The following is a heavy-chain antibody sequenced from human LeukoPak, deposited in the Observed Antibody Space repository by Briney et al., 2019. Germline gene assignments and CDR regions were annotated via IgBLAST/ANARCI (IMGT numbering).Heavy chain of an antibody. Sequence: PGGSLRLSCEASGFTFTRRWMTWVRQAPEKGLQWVANIDEDESAKNYVDSVKGRFTISRDNAKNSLYLQMNSLRAEDTAVYYCGIVGVSTDFDYWGQGTLVTVSS. CDR2: IDEDESAK. CDR3: GIVGVSTDFDY. V-gene: IGHV3-7*05. CDR1: GFTFTRRW. J-gene: IGHJ4*02. D-gene: IGHD1-26*01.